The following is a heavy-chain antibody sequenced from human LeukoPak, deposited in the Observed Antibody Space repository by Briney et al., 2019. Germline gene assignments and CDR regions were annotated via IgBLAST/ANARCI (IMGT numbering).Heavy chain of an antibody. CDR2: IYYSGRT. CDR1: GASISSYY. D-gene: IGHD3-3*01. J-gene: IGHJ3*02. CDR3: ARDPSRITIFGVVRPNDAFDI. Sequence: SETLFLTCTVSGASISSYYWSWIRQSPGKGLEWIGYIYYSGRTNYNPSLKSRVTISVDTSKNQFPLKLSSVTAADTAVYYCARDPSRITIFGVVRPNDAFDIWGQGTMVTVSS. V-gene: IGHV4-59*12.